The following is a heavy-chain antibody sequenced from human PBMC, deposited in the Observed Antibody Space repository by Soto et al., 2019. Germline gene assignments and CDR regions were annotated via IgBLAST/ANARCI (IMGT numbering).Heavy chain of an antibody. V-gene: IGHV3-64D*06. J-gene: IGHJ4*02. Sequence: GGSLRLSCSASGFIFSESTIYWVRQVPGKGLEAISAVSTSGRSTYYADSVKDRFTISRDNSKNTLFLQMGSLRPEDTAIYYCVKQAHGLDGVAFDYWGQGTKVTVYS. CDR2: VSTSGRST. CDR3: VKQAHGLDGVAFDY. D-gene: IGHD2-15*01. CDR1: GFIFSEST.